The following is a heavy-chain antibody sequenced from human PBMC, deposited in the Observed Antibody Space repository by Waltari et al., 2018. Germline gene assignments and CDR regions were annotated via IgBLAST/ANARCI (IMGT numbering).Heavy chain of an antibody. CDR1: GYSISSGYY. CDR2: IYHSGGT. Sequence: QVQLQESGPGLVKPSETLSLTCAVSGYSISSGYYWGWIRQPPGKGLEWIGSIYHSGGTYYNPSLKSRVTISVDTSKNQFSLKLSSVTAADTAVYYCARRKRPGSSSVWYFDLWGRGTLVTVSS. J-gene: IGHJ2*01. V-gene: IGHV4-38-2*01. CDR3: ARRKRPGSSSVWYFDL. D-gene: IGHD6-6*01.